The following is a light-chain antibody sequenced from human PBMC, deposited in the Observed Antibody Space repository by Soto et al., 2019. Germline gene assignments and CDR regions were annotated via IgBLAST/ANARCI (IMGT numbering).Light chain of an antibody. CDR3: CLYAGSSTYV. CDR1: SSVVGSYNL. J-gene: IGLJ1*01. Sequence: QSALTQPASVSGSPGQSITISCTGTSSVVGSYNLVSWYQQHPGKAPKLMIYEVSKRPSGVSNRFSGSKSGNTASLTISGLQAEDEADYYCCLYAGSSTYVFGTGTKVTVL. CDR2: EVS. V-gene: IGLV2-23*02.